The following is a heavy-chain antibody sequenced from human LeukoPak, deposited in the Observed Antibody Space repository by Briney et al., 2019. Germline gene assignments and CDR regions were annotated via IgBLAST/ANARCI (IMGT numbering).Heavy chain of an antibody. D-gene: IGHD2-2*01. Sequence: GGCLRLSCAASGFTFDDYAMHWARQAPGKGLEWVSSISWNSGTRRYADSVKGRFTISRDNAKNSLYLQMNGLRAEDTALYYCAKASGGYCSSISCYHFDYWGQGILVTVSS. V-gene: IGHV3-9*01. CDR1: GFTFDDYA. CDR3: AKASGGYCSSISCYHFDY. J-gene: IGHJ4*02. CDR2: ISWNSGTR.